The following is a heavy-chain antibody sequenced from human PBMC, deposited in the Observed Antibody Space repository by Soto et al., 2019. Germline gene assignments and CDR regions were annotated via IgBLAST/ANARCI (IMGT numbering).Heavy chain of an antibody. CDR2: IKEDGSEK. Sequence: GESLKISCADSGFILRNYWMSWVRQAPGMGLQWVASIKEDGSEKYYVDPVKGRFTISRENAKNSLYLQMNSLRAEDTAVYYCARYRSLDPWGQGILVTVSS. CDR3: ARYRSLDP. J-gene: IGHJ5*02. D-gene: IGHD3-16*02. V-gene: IGHV3-7*03. CDR1: GFILRNYW.